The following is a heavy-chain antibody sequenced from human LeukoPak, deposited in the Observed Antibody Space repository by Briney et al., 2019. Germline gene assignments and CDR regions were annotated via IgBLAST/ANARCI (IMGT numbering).Heavy chain of an antibody. Sequence: PSETLSLTCTVSGGSISSSSYYWGWIRQPPGKGLEWIGSIYYSGSTYYNPSLKSRVTISVDTSKNQFSLKLSSVTAADTAVYYCARLHHSSGWYSRLYYFDYWGQGTLVTVSS. CDR1: GGSISSSSYY. J-gene: IGHJ4*02. CDR3: ARLHHSSGWYSRLYYFDY. V-gene: IGHV4-39*07. CDR2: IYYSGST. D-gene: IGHD6-19*01.